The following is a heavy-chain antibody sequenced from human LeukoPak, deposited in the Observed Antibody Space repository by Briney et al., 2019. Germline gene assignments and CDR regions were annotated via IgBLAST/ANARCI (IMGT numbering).Heavy chain of an antibody. V-gene: IGHV3-23*01. CDR3: AKFEGALLGNYCMDV. J-gene: IGHJ6*03. CDR2: ISGGGDNT. Sequence: PGGSLRFSCAVSGFPFSDFAMSWVRQAPGKGLEWVSTISGGGDNTYFADSVKGRFTISRDNSKNTLFLQMVSLRAEDTAVYYCAKFEGALLGNYCMDVWGKGTTVTVSS. CDR1: GFPFSDFA.